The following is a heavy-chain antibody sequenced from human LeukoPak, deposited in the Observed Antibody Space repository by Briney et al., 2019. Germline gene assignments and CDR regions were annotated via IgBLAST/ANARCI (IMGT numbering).Heavy chain of an antibody. J-gene: IGHJ6*03. D-gene: IGHD2-2*01. CDR2: ISSSGSTI. V-gene: IGHV3-48*03. CDR1: GFTFSSYE. CDR3: ARSASKGGYYYYYMDV. Sequence: GGSLRLSCAASGFTFSSYEMNWVRQAPGKGLEWVSYISSSGSTIYYADSVKGRFTISRDNAKNSLYLQMNSLRAEDTAVYYCARSASKGGYYYYYMDVWGKGTTVTISS.